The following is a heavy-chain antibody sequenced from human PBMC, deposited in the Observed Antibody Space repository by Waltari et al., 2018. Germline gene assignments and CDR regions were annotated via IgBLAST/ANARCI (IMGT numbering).Heavy chain of an antibody. CDR3: AKNLHTVTTTFDP. V-gene: IGHV3-30*02. J-gene: IGHJ5*02. CDR2: IRYDGSNK. D-gene: IGHD4-4*01. Sequence: QVQLVESGGGVVQPGGSLRLSCAASGFTFSSYGMHWVRQAPGKGLEWVAFIRYDGSNKYYADSVKGRFTISRDNSKNTLYLQMNSLRAEDTAVYYCAKNLHTVTTTFDPWGQGTLVTVSS. CDR1: GFTFSSYG.